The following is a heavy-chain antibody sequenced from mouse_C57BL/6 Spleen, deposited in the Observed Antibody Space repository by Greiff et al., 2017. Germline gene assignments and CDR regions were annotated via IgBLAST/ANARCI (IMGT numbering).Heavy chain of an antibody. D-gene: IGHD1-1*01. J-gene: IGHJ2*01. V-gene: IGHV1-66*01. Sequence: LVESGPELVKPGASVKISCKASGYSFTSYYIHWVKQRPGQGLEWIGWIYPGSGNTKYNEKFKGKATLTADTSSSTAYMQLSSLTSEDSAVYYCARGGSSYWFDYWGQGTTLTVSS. CDR2: IYPGSGNT. CDR3: ARGGSSYWFDY. CDR1: GYSFTSYY.